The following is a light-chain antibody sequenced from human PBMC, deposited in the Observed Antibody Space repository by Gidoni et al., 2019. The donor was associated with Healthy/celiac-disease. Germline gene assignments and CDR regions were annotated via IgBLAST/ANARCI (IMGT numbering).Light chain of an antibody. V-gene: IGKV3-11*01. CDR3: QQRSNWPPRYT. CDR2: DAS. J-gene: IGKJ2*01. CDR1: QIVSSY. Sequence: EIVLTQSPATLSLSPVERATLSCRASQIVSSYLAWYQQKPGQAHRLLIYDASNRATGIPARFSGSGSGTDFTLTISSLEPEDFAVYYCQQRSNWPPRYTFGQGTKLEIK.